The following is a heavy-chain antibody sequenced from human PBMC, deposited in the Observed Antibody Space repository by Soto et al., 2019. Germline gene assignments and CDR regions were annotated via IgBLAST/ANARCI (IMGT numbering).Heavy chain of an antibody. CDR1: GYTFTSYA. CDR2: INAGNGNT. Sequence: QVQLVQSGAEVKKPGASVKVSCKASGYTFTSYAMHWVRQAPGQRLEWMGWINAGNGNTKYSQKFQGRVTITRDTAASTAYSERSSLRSEDTAVYYCARQSSGYSYGYFAFDIWGQGTMVTVSS. CDR3: ARQSSGYSYGYFAFDI. J-gene: IGHJ3*02. V-gene: IGHV1-3*01. D-gene: IGHD5-18*01.